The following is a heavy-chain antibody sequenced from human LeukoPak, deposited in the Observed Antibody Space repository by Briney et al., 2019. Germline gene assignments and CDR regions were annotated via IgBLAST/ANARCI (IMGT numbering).Heavy chain of an antibody. J-gene: IGHJ2*01. CDR1: GFTVGGNY. V-gene: IGHV3-66*01. CDR2: IYSGGST. D-gene: IGHD6-13*01. Sequence: PGGSLRLSCVLSGFTVGGNYMSWVRQAPGKGLEWVSVIYSGGSTYYADSVKGRFTISRDNSKNTLYLQMNSLRAEDTAVYYCARAAAGTRYFDLWGRGTLVTVSS. CDR3: ARAAAGTRYFDL.